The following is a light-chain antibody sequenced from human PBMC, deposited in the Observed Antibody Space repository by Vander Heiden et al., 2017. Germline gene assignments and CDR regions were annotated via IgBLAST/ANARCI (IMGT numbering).Light chain of an antibody. CDR3: SSYTSISTWV. CDR1: ISDVGGYNY. CDR2: DVS. V-gene: IGLV2-14*01. Sequence: QSALTQPASVSGSPGPSITISCTGTISDVGGYNYVSCYQQHPGKAPKLMIYDVSNRPSGVANRFSGSKSDNTASLTISGLQAEDEADYYCSSYTSISTWVFGGGTKLTVL. J-gene: IGLJ3*02.